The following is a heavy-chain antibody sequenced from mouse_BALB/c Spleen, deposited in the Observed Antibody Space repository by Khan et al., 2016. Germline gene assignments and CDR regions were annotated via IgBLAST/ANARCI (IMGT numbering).Heavy chain of an antibody. CDR1: GYTFTSYW. D-gene: IGHD1-1*01. Sequence: VQLQESGAELAKPGASVKMSCKASGYTFTSYWMHWVKQRPGQGLEWIGYINPSTGYTEYNQKFKDKSTFTEDKSSSTAYMQLSSLTSEDSAVYYYATCYGSSYLDYWCERTTLTVAS. V-gene: IGHV1-7*01. J-gene: IGHJ2*01. CDR3: ATCYGSSYLDY. CDR2: INPSTGYT.